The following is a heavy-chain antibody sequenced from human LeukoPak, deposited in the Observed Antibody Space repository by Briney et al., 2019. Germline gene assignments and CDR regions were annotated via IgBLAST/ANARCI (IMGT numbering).Heavy chain of an antibody. Sequence: SQTLSLTCAVSGGSISSGGYSWSWLRQPPGKGLEWIGYIYHSGSTYYNPSLKSRVTISVDRSKNQFSLKLSSVTAADTAVYYCARNDYGGNTNHWGQGTLVTVSS. CDR2: IYHSGST. CDR1: GGSISSGGYS. D-gene: IGHD4-23*01. V-gene: IGHV4-30-2*01. CDR3: ARNDYGGNTNH. J-gene: IGHJ5*02.